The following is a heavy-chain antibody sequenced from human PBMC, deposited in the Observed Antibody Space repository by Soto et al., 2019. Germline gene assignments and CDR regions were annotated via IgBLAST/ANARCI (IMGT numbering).Heavy chain of an antibody. J-gene: IGHJ2*01. CDR2: ISSNGGST. D-gene: IGHD3-22*01. CDR3: ARDGTYYYDSSGYAPDWYFDL. Sequence: PSETLSLTCSVSGGSISSYYWSWIRQPPGKGLEYVSAISSNGGSTYYANSVKGRFTISRDNSKNTLYLQMGSLRAEDMAVYYCARDGTYYYDSSGYAPDWYFDLWGRGTLVTVSS. CDR1: GGSISSYY. V-gene: IGHV3-64*01.